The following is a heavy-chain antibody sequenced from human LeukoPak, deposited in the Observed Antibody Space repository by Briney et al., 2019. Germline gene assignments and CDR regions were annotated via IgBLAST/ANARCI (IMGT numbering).Heavy chain of an antibody. CDR2: INWNGGST. CDR3: AKDSPWGGIAEPNSFDP. CDR1: GFTFRDYG. J-gene: IGHJ5*02. V-gene: IGHV3-20*04. Sequence: PGGSLRLSCAASGFTFRDYGMSWVRQAPGKGLEWVSGINWNGGSTGYADSVKGRFTISRDNAKNSLYLQMNSLRAEDTAVYYCAKDSPWGGIAEPNSFDPWGQGTLVTVSS. D-gene: IGHD6-13*01.